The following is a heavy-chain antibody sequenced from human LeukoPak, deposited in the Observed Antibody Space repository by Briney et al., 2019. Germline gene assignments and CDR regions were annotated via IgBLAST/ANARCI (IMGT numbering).Heavy chain of an antibody. V-gene: IGHV6-1*01. D-gene: IGHD2-8*01. J-gene: IGHJ4*02. CDR2: TYYRSTWHN. Sequence: SQTLSLTCAISGDSVSSISATWNWIRQSPSRGLEWLGRTYYRSTWHNDYAASVKSQNTINPDTSKNQFFLQLNSVTLEDTAVYYCAKSAYFREYFDYWGQGILVTVSS. CDR1: GDSVSSISAT. CDR3: AKSAYFREYFDY.